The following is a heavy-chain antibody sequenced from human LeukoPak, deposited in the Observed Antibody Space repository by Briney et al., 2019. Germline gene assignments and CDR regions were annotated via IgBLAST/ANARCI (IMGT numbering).Heavy chain of an antibody. Sequence: ASVKVSCKASGYSFTSYSIHWVRQAPGQGLEWMGIINPSGDSTSHAQKFQGRVTMTRDMSTSTVYMELSSLRSEDTAVYYCARGRGSGYTNWFDPWGQGTQVTISS. V-gene: IGHV1-46*01. CDR2: INPSGDST. CDR3: ARGRGSGYTNWFDP. D-gene: IGHD3-10*01. CDR1: GYSFTSYS. J-gene: IGHJ5*02.